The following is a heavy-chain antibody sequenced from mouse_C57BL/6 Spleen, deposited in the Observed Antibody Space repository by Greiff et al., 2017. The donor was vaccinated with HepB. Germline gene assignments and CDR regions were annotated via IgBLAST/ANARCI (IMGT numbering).Heavy chain of an antibody. Sequence: EVHLVESGGGLVKPGGSLKLSCAASGFTFSSYAMSWVRQTPEKRLEWVATISDGGSYTYYPDNVKGRFTISRDNAKNNLYLQMSHLKSEDTAMYYCARDLPRGFAYWGQGTLVTVSA. CDR3: ARDLPRGFAY. CDR2: ISDGGSYT. CDR1: GFTFSSYA. J-gene: IGHJ3*01. V-gene: IGHV5-4*01. D-gene: IGHD2-1*01.